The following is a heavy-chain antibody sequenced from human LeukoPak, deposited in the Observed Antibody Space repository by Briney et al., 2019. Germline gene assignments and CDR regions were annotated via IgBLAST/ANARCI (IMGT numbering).Heavy chain of an antibody. Sequence: PGGSLRFSCAASGFTFSSYAMSWVRQAPGKGLEWVSAISGSGGSTYYADSVKGRFTISRDNSKNTLYLQMNSLRAEDTAVYYCAKSPMIVVVTSFDYWGQGTLVTVSS. CDR3: AKSPMIVVVTSFDY. D-gene: IGHD3-22*01. CDR2: ISGSGGST. CDR1: GFTFSSYA. J-gene: IGHJ4*02. V-gene: IGHV3-23*01.